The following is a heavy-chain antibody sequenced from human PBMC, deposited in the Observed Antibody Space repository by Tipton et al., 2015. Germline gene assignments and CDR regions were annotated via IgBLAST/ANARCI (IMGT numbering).Heavy chain of an antibody. V-gene: IGHV4-61*01. D-gene: IGHD3-22*01. J-gene: IGHJ4*02. Sequence: TLSLTCTVSGGSVSTSNYYWGWIRQSPGKGLEWIGYISYSGSTHYNPSLRSRLTMSVDSSKNQFSLRLSSATAADTAVYYCARLTGDYYDSATYDPTYVDYWGQGILVSVSS. CDR1: GGSVSTSNYY. CDR3: ARLTGDYYDSATYDPTYVDY. CDR2: ISYSGST.